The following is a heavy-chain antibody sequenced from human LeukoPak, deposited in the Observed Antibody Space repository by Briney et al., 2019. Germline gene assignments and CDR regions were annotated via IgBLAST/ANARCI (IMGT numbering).Heavy chain of an antibody. D-gene: IGHD3-3*01. CDR3: AKDLDYDFHWRYYGMDV. Sequence: GGSLRLSCAASGLTFSSYGMHWVRQAPGKGLEWVAVISYDGSNKYYADSVKGRFTISRDNSKNTLYLQMNSLRAEDTAVYYCAKDLDYDFHWRYYGMDVWGQGTTVTVSS. CDR1: GLTFSSYG. CDR2: ISYDGSNK. J-gene: IGHJ6*02. V-gene: IGHV3-30*18.